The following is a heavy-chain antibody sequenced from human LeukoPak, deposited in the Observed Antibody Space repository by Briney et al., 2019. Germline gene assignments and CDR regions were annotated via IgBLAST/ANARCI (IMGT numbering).Heavy chain of an antibody. J-gene: IGHJ4*02. V-gene: IGHV3-30*04. CDR2: ISYDGSNK. CDR3: ARAVGSSSYSPFDY. Sequence: GGSLRLSCAASGFTFSSYAMHWVRQAPGKGLEWVAVISYDGSNKYYADSVKGRFTISRDNSKNTLYLQMNSLRAEDTAVYYCARAVGSSSYSPFDYWGQGTLVTVSS. CDR1: GFTFSSYA. D-gene: IGHD6-13*01.